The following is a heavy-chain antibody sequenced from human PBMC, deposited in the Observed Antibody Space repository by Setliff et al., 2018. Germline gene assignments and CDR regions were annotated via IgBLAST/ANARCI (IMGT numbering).Heavy chain of an antibody. D-gene: IGHD5-12*01. CDR1: GYTFTGYY. V-gene: IGHV1-2*04. J-gene: IGHJ4*02. Sequence: ASVKVSCKASGYTFTGYYMHWVRQAPGQGLEWMGWINPNSGGTNYAQKSQGWVTMTRDTSISTAYMELSRLRSDDTAVYYCARSGWLREYYFDYWGQGTLVTVSS. CDR3: ARSGWLREYYFDY. CDR2: INPNSGGT.